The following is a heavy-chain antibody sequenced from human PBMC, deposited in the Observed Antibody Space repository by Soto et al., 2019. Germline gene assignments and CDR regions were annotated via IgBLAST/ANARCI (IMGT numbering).Heavy chain of an antibody. D-gene: IGHD3-22*01. V-gene: IGHV1-3*01. J-gene: IGHJ3*02. CDR2: INAGNGNT. CDR1: GYTFTSYA. CDR3: ARLSDSREFHDAFDI. Sequence: QVQLVQSGAEVKKPGASAKVSCKASGYTFTSYAMHWVRQAPGQRLEWMGWINAGNGNTKYSQKFQGRVTITRDTSASTAYMELSSLRSEDTAVYYCARLSDSREFHDAFDIWGQGTMVTVSS.